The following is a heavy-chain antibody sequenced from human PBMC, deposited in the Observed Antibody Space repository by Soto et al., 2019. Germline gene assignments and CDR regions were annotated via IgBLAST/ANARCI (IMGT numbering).Heavy chain of an antibody. CDR2: ISAYNGNT. J-gene: IGHJ5*02. CDR1: GYTFTSYG. Sequence: ASVKVSCKASGYTFTSYGISWVRQAPGQGLEWMGWISAYNGNTNYAQKLQGRVTMTTDTSTSTAYMELRSLRSDDTAVYYCARVMTMYSSSRNNWFDPWGQGTLVTVSS. D-gene: IGHD6-6*01. V-gene: IGHV1-18*01. CDR3: ARVMTMYSSSRNNWFDP.